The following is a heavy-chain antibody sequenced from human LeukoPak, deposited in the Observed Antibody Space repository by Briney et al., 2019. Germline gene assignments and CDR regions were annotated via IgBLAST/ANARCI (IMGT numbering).Heavy chain of an antibody. CDR3: AREGKYYYGSGSSAYYMDV. D-gene: IGHD3-10*01. Sequence: SETLSLTCTVSGGSISSYYWSWIRQPPGKGLEWIGYIYYSGSTNYNPSLKSRVTISVDTSKNQFSLKLSSVTAADTAVYYCAREGKYYYGSGSSAYYMDVWGKGTTVTISS. J-gene: IGHJ6*03. CDR1: GGSISSYY. V-gene: IGHV4-59*01. CDR2: IYYSGST.